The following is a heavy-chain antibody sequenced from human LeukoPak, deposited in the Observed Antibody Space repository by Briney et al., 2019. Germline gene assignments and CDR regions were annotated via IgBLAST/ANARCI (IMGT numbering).Heavy chain of an antibody. CDR3: ARGAAMILAY. J-gene: IGHJ4*02. V-gene: IGHV4-34*01. D-gene: IGHD3-22*01. CDR1: GFTFSSYW. CDR2: INHSGST. Sequence: GSLRLSCAASGFTFSSYWMHWVRQPPGKGLEWIGEINHSGSTNYNPSLKSRVTISVDTSKNQFSLKLSSVTAADTAVYYCARGAAMILAYWGQGTLVTVSS.